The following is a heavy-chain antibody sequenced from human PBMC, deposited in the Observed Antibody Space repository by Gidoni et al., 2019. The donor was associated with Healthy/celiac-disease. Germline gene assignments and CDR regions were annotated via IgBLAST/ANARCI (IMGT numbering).Heavy chain of an antibody. D-gene: IGHD5-12*01. Sequence: EINHSGSTNYNPSLKSRVTISVDTSKNQFSLKLSSVTAADTAVYYCARGVWYGGYLGYPRFDYWGQGTLVTVSS. J-gene: IGHJ4*02. CDR2: INHSGST. CDR3: ARGVWYGGYLGYPRFDY. V-gene: IGHV4-34*01.